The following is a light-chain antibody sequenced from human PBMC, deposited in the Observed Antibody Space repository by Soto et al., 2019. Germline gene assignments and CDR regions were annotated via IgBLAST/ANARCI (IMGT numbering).Light chain of an antibody. CDR2: DAS. V-gene: IGKV3-11*01. CDR3: QHRHNWPLT. CDR1: QSVSNY. J-gene: IGKJ4*01. Sequence: IVLTQSPATLSLSPCDISTRSFRASQSVSNYLVWYQQKPGQVPRLLIYDASNRATGIPARFSGSGSGTDFTLTISSLEPEDFAVYYCQHRHNWPLTFGGGTKVDIK.